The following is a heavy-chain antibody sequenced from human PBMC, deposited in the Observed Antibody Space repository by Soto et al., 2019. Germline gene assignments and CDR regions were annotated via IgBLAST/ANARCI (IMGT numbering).Heavy chain of an antibody. V-gene: IGHV1-69*13. CDR1: GGTFSSYA. Sequence: GASVKVSCKASGGTFSSYAISWVRQAPGQGLEWMGGIIPIFGTANYAQKFQGRVTITADESTSTAYMELSSLRSEDTAVYYCAGRLGYCSGGSCYSDYYGMDVWGQGTTVTVS. D-gene: IGHD2-15*01. J-gene: IGHJ6*02. CDR2: IIPIFGTA. CDR3: AGRLGYCSGGSCYSDYYGMDV.